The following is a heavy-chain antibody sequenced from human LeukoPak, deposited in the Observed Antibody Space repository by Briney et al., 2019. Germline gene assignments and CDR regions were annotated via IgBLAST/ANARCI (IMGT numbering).Heavy chain of an antibody. CDR3: ARGTQVPAAFDY. CDR1: GYTFTSYG. V-gene: IGHV1-18*01. J-gene: IGHJ4*02. D-gene: IGHD2-2*01. Sequence: ASVKVSCKASGYTFTSYGISWVRQAPGQGLEWMGWISAYNGNTNYAQKFQGRVTMTRNTSISTAFLELSSLRSEDTAVYYCARGTQVPAAFDYWGQGTLVTVSS. CDR2: ISAYNGNT.